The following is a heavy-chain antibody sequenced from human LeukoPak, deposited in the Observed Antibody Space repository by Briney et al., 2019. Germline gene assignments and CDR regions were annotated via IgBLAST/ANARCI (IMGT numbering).Heavy chain of an antibody. CDR1: GGSMSSYY. Sequence: SETLSLTCTVSGGSMSSYYWSWIRPPPGKGLEYIGYIYYTGSTYYNPSLKSRVTISVDTSKRQFSLRLSSVSAADTAVYYCARDATAGNFDYWGQGTLVTVSS. CDR3: ARDATAGNFDY. CDR2: IYYTGST. D-gene: IGHD6-13*01. J-gene: IGHJ4*02. V-gene: IGHV4-59*12.